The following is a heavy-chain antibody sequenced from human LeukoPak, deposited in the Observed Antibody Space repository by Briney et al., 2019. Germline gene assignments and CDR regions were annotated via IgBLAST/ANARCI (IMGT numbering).Heavy chain of an antibody. CDR1: GYTFTSYG. D-gene: IGHD3-10*01. Sequence: ASVKVSCKASGYTFTSYGISWVRQAPGQGLEWMGWISAYNGNTNYAQKLQGRVTMTTDTSTSTAYMELRSLRSDDTAVYYCARDPPDGYGLGRGSDYWGQGTLVTVSS. CDR3: ARDPPDGYGLGRGSDY. J-gene: IGHJ4*02. CDR2: ISAYNGNT. V-gene: IGHV1-18*01.